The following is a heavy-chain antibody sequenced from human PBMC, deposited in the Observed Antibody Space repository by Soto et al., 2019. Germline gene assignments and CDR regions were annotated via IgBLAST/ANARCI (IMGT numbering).Heavy chain of an antibody. CDR3: ARGSVGATYYHYGLDV. CDR2: ISYDGGNK. D-gene: IGHD3-10*01. CDR1: GFTFSTYA. Sequence: SLLLSCAASGFTFSTYAMHWVRQSPGKGLEWLAVISYDGGNKYYAASVKGRFSISRDNSKNTLSLQIYTLRPEDTAIYYCARGSVGATYYHYGLDVWGHGTAGTVSS. V-gene: IGHV3-30-3*01. J-gene: IGHJ6*01.